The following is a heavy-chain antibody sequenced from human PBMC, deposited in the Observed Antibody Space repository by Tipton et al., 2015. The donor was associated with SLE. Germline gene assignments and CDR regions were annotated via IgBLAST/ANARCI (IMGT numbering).Heavy chain of an antibody. V-gene: IGHV3-23*01. Sequence: GSLRLSCAASGFTFSSYAMTWVRQAPGKGLEWVSIISGSGGSTYYADSVKGRFTISRDNSKNTLYLQMNSLRAEDTAVYFCAKYRLIAAAGHFDSWGQGTLVTVSS. CDR3: AKYRLIAAAGHFDS. D-gene: IGHD6-13*01. CDR1: GFTFSSYA. CDR2: ISGSGGST. J-gene: IGHJ4*02.